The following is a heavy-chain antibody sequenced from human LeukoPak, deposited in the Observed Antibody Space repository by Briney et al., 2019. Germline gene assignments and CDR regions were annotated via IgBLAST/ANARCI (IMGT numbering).Heavy chain of an antibody. CDR2: IIPIFGTA. D-gene: IGHD4-17*01. Sequence: GASVKVSCKASGGTFSSYAISWVRQAPGQGLEWMGGIIPIFGTANYAQKFQGRVTITADESTSTAYMELSSLRSEDTAVYYCAREIMADYGDSYYYYYGMDVWGQGTTVTVSS. V-gene: IGHV1-69*13. J-gene: IGHJ6*02. CDR3: AREIMADYGDSYYYYYGMDV. CDR1: GGTFSSYA.